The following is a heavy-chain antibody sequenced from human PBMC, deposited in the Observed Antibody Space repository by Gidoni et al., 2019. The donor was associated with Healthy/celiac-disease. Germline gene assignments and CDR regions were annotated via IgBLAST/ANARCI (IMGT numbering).Heavy chain of an antibody. D-gene: IGHD6-19*01. V-gene: IGHV3-21*01. CDR1: GFPFSSYS. J-gene: IGHJ6*02. CDR2: ISSSSSYI. CDR3: ARVIEQWLESMDV. Sequence: EVQLVESGGGLVKPGGSLRLSCAASGFPFSSYSMNWVRQAPGTGLEWVSSISSSSSYIYYADSVKGRFTISRDNAKNSLYLQMNSLRAEDTAVYYCARVIEQWLESMDVWGQGTTVTVSS.